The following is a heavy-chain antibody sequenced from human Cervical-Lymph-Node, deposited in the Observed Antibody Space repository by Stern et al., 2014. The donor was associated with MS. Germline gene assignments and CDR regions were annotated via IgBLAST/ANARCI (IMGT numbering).Heavy chain of an antibody. CDR3: AGAGEYEPHYYFDY. D-gene: IGHD3-10*01. CDR1: GFTFSNYA. CDR2: MSSDGNTK. Sequence: VQLVESGGGVVQPGRSLRLSCGASGFTFSNYAVHWVRQAPGKGLEWVAVMSSDGNTKYYADSVQGRFTISRDYSKDSLYLQMNSLRTEDTAVYYCAGAGEYEPHYYFDYWGQGTLVTVSS. V-gene: IGHV3-30*04. J-gene: IGHJ4*02.